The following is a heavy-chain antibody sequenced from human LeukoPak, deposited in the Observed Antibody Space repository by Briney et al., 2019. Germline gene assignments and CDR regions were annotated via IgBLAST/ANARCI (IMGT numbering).Heavy chain of an antibody. CDR2: IWYGGSNK. CDR3: ARDWSGYSYGLFDY. CDR1: GFTFSSYG. V-gene: IGHV3-33*08. J-gene: IGHJ4*02. Sequence: PGGSLRLSCAASGFTFSSYGMHWVRQAPGKGLEWVAVIWYGGSNKYYADSVKGRFTISRDNSKNTLYLQMNSLRAEDTAVYYGARDWSGYSYGLFDYGGQGTLVPVSS. D-gene: IGHD5-18*01.